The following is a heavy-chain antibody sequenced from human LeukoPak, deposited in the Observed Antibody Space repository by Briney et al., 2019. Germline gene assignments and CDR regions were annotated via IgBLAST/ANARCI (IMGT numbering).Heavy chain of an antibody. D-gene: IGHD3-3*01. V-gene: IGHV3-7*01. Sequence: GGSLRLSCAASGFTFRSYWMSWVRQAPGKGLEWVANIKQDGSEKYYVDSVKGRFTISRDNAKNSLYLQMNSLRAEDTAVYYCARSYYDFWSGYSWGQGTLVTVSS. CDR2: IKQDGSEK. J-gene: IGHJ4*02. CDR3: ARSYYDFWSGYS. CDR1: GFTFRSYW.